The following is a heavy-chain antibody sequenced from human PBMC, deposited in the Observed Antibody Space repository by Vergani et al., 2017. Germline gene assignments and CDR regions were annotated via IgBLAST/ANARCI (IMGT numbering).Heavy chain of an antibody. CDR1: GGSISSSSYY. CDR2: IYYSGST. CDR3: ARGRGKNWFDP. Sequence: QLQLQESGPGLVKPSETLSLTCTVSGGSISSSSYYWGWIRQPPGKGLEWIGSIYYSGSTYYNPSLKSRVTISVDTSKNQFSLKLSSVTAADTAVYYCARGRGKNWFDPWGQGTLVTVSS. D-gene: IGHD3-10*01. J-gene: IGHJ5*02. V-gene: IGHV4-39*01.